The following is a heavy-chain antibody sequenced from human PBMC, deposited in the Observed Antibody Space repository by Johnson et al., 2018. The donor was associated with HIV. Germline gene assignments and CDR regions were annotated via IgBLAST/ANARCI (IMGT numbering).Heavy chain of an antibody. V-gene: IGHV3-30*18. J-gene: IGHJ3*02. CDR3: AKDREWLVPTPLDAFDI. CDR1: GFTFDDYG. CDR2: ISDDGSNE. D-gene: IGHD6-19*01. Sequence: QMLLVESGGGVVRPGGSLRLSCAASGFTFDDYGMSWVRQAPGKGLDWVAVISDDGSNEYYADSVKGRFAISRDNSKNTLYLQMNSLRAEDTAVYYCAKDREWLVPTPLDAFDIWGQGTMVTVSS.